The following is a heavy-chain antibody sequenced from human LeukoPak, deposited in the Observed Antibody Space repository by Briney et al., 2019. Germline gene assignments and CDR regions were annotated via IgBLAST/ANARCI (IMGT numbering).Heavy chain of an antibody. CDR3: ARAVTYFYGSVTYDGFDP. J-gene: IGHJ5*02. D-gene: IGHD3-10*01. V-gene: IGHV3-74*01. Sequence: GSLRLSCAASGFTFSSYWMHWVRQTPGKGLVWVSRIKSDGSTIYADSVKGRFTISRDNARNTLYLQMNSLRVEDTAMYYCARAVTYFYGSVTYDGFDPWGQGTLVTVSS. CDR2: IKSDGST. CDR1: GFTFSSYW.